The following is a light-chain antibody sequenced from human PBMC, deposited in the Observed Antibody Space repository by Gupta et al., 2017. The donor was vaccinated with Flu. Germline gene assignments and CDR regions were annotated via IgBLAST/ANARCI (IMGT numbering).Light chain of an antibody. CDR1: QSVSSSY. J-gene: IGKJ4*01. CDR3: QHEGSSPNT. V-gene: IGKV3-20*01. Sequence: EIVLTQSPGTLSLSPGERATLSCRASQSVSSSYLAWYQQKPGQAPRLLIYGASSRATGIPDRFSGSGSGTDFTLTISRLEPEDFAVYYCQHEGSSPNTFGRGTKVDIK. CDR2: GAS.